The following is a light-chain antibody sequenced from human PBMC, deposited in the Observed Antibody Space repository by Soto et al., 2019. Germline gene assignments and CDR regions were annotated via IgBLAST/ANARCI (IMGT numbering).Light chain of an antibody. CDR3: NSYTRSNTLV. Sequence: QSALTQPASVSGSPGQSITISCTGTSSDVGGYNYVSWYQQHPGKAPKLIIYEVSNRPSGVSSRFSGSKSGNTASLTISGLQAEDEADYYCNSYTRSNTLVFGGGTQLTVL. V-gene: IGLV2-14*01. CDR1: SSDVGGYNY. J-gene: IGLJ2*01. CDR2: EVS.